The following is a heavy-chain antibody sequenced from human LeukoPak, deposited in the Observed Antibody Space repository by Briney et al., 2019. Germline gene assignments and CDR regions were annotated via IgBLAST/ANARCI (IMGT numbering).Heavy chain of an antibody. D-gene: IGHD4-23*01. V-gene: IGHV3-30-3*01. CDR2: ISYDGSNK. Sequence: GRSLRLSCAASGFTFSSYAMHWVRQAPGKGLEWVAVISYDGSNKYYADSVKGRSTISRDNSKNTLYLQMNSLRAEDTAVYYCASLNGNLFDYWGQGTLVTVSS. CDR3: ASLNGNLFDY. CDR1: GFTFSSYA. J-gene: IGHJ4*02.